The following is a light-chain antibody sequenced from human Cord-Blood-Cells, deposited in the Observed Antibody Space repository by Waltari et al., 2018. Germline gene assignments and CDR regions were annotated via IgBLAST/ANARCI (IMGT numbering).Light chain of an antibody. Sequence: PDSLAVSLGERATINCKSSQSVLYSSNNKNYLAWYQQKPGQPPKLLIYWASTRESGVPDRFSGSGSGTDFTLTISSLQAEDVAVYYCQQYYSTPLTFGQGTKVEIK. CDR3: QQYYSTPLT. V-gene: IGKV4-1*01. J-gene: IGKJ1*01. CDR2: WAS. CDR1: QSVLYSSNNKNY.